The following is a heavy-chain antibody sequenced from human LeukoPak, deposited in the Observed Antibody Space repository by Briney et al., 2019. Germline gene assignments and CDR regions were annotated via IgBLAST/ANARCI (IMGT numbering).Heavy chain of an antibody. CDR3: ARAGYCSGAACYAEGIDY. CDR2: INAYNGNT. V-gene: IGHV1-18*01. Sequence: GASVKVSCKVSGYTLTELSMRWVRQAPGKGLEWMGWINAYNGNTVYAQLFEGRVTLITDTSTTTAYMELTNLRSDDTAIYYCARAGYCSGAACYAEGIDYWGQGTLVTVSS. CDR1: GYTLTELS. J-gene: IGHJ4*02. D-gene: IGHD2-2*01.